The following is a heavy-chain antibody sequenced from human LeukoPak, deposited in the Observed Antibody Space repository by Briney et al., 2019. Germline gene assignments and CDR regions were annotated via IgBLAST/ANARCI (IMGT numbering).Heavy chain of an antibody. D-gene: IGHD6-13*01. V-gene: IGHV1-8*01. CDR2: MNPNSGNT. CDR1: GYTFTSYD. CDR3: ARHIAAAGTIDY. J-gene: IGHJ4*02. Sequence: ASVKVPCKASGYTFTSYDINWVRQATGQGLEWMGWMNPNSGNTGYAQKFQGRVTMTTDTSTSTAYMELRSLRSDDTAVYYCARHIAAAGTIDYWGQGTLVTVSS.